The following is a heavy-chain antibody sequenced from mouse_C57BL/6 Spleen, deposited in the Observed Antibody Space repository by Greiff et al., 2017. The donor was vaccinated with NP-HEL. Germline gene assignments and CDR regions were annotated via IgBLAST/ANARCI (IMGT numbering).Heavy chain of an antibody. Sequence: VQLQQPGAELVKPGASVKLSCKASGYTFTSYWMQWVKQRPGQGLEWIGEIDPSDSYTNYNQKFKGKATLTVDTSSSTAYMQLSSLTSEDSAVYYCALYYDYDGGLFDYWGQGTTLTVSS. CDR1: GYTFTSYW. D-gene: IGHD2-4*01. V-gene: IGHV1-50*01. CDR2: IDPSDSYT. J-gene: IGHJ2*01. CDR3: ALYYDYDGGLFDY.